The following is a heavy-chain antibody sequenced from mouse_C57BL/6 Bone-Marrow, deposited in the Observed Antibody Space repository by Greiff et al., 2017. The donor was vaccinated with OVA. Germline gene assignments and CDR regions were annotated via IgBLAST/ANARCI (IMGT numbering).Heavy chain of an antibody. CDR1: GYTFTSYT. Sequence: QVQLQQSGAELARPGASVKMSCKASGYTFTSYTMHWVKQRPGQGLEWIGYINPSSGYTKYNQKFKDKATLTADKSSSTAYMQLSSLTSEDSAVYYCARGAMVTNGDLDYWGQGTTLTVSS. D-gene: IGHD2-2*01. CDR2: INPSSGYT. J-gene: IGHJ2*01. CDR3: ARGAMVTNGDLDY. V-gene: IGHV1-4*01.